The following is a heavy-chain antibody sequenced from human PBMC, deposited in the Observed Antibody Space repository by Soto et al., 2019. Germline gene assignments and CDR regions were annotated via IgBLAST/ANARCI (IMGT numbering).Heavy chain of an antibody. Sequence: GGSLRLSCAASGFIFSTYEMNWVRQAPGKGLEWLSHITSSGYNTYYAESVKGRFTISRDNAKNLLYLEMNSLRAEDTAVYYCARGYSGGWSRGGYFELWRQGALVTVSS. CDR2: ITSSGYNT. D-gene: IGHD6-13*01. CDR3: ARGYSGGWSRGGYFEL. V-gene: IGHV3-48*03. J-gene: IGHJ4*02. CDR1: GFIFSTYE.